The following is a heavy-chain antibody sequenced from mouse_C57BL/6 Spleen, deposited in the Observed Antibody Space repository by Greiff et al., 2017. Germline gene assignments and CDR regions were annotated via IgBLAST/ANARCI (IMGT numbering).Heavy chain of an antibody. V-gene: IGHV5-17*01. D-gene: IGHD6-1*01. CDR1: GFTFSDYG. CDR3: ARASRGYYAMDY. Sequence: DVMLVESGGGLVKPGGSLKLSCAASGFTFSDYGMHWVCQAPEKGLEWVAYISSGSSTIYYADTVKGRFTISRDNAKNTLFLQMTSLRSEDTAMYYCARASRGYYAMDYWGQGTSVTVSS. J-gene: IGHJ4*01. CDR2: ISSGSSTI.